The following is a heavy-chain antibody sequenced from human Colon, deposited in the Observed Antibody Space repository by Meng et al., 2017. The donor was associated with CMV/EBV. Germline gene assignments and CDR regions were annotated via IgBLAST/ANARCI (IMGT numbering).Heavy chain of an antibody. D-gene: IGHD3-3*01. Sequence: ASVKVSCKASGYTFTSYYMHWVRQAPGQGLEWMGIINPSGGSTSYAQKFQGRVTMTRDTSTSTVYMELSSLRSEDTAVYYCARVGIFGVATGYYGMDVWGQGTTVTVSS. J-gene: IGHJ6*02. CDR2: INPSGGST. V-gene: IGHV1-46*01. CDR3: ARVGIFGVATGYYGMDV. CDR1: GYTFTSYY.